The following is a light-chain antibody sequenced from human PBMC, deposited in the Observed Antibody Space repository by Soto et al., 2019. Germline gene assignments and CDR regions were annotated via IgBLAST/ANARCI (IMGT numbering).Light chain of an antibody. V-gene: IGKV3-15*01. CDR2: GAS. CDR1: QSVSSN. CDR3: QAGFT. J-gene: IGKJ3*01. Sequence: EIVMTQSPATLSVSPGERATLSCRASQSVSSNLAWYQQQPGQAPRLLIYGASTRATGIPARFSGSGSGTEFTLTISSLQSEDFAVYYCQAGFTFGPGTKVDIK.